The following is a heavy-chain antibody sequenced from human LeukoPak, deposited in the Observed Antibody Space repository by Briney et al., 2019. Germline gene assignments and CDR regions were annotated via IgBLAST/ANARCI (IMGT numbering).Heavy chain of an antibody. V-gene: IGHV3-30*02. J-gene: IGHJ3*02. Sequence: GGSLRLSCAASGFTFSSYGMHWVRQAPGKGLEWVAFIRYDGSNKYYADSVKGRFTISRDNSKNTLYLQMNSLRTEDTAVYYCAKARGTGYCSSTSCYTSAFDIWGQGTMVTASS. CDR1: GFTFSSYG. CDR2: IRYDGSNK. CDR3: AKARGTGYCSSTSCYTSAFDI. D-gene: IGHD2-2*02.